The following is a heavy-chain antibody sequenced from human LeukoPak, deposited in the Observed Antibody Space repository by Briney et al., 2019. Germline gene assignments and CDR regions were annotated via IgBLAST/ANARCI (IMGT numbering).Heavy chain of an antibody. D-gene: IGHD3-10*01. V-gene: IGHV1-3*04. CDR2: INTDNGNT. Sequence: ASVKVSCKTSGYTFTKHPMHWVRLAPGQRLEWMGWINTDNGNTKYSEKFQGRVAITRDTSASTAYMELNSLTSEDTALYYCAPLIGAYFDYWGQGTLVTVSS. CDR3: APLIGAYFDY. CDR1: GYTFTKHP. J-gene: IGHJ4*02.